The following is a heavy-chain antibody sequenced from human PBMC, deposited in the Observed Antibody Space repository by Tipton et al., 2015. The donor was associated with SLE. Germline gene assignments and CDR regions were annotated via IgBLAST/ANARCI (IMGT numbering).Heavy chain of an antibody. CDR3: ARRGVDTAMAYYFDY. J-gene: IGHJ4*02. D-gene: IGHD5-18*01. CDR1: GGSFSGYY. Sequence: TLSLTCAVYGGSFSGYYWSWIRQPPGKGLEWIGEINHSASPNYNPSLKSRVTISVDTSKNQFSLKLSSVTAADTAVYYCARRGVDTAMAYYFDYWVQGTLVTVSS. CDR2: INHSASP. V-gene: IGHV4-34*01.